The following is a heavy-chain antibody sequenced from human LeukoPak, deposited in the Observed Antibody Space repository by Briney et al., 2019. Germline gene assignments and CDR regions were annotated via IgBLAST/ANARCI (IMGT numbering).Heavy chain of an antibody. D-gene: IGHD3-3*02. J-gene: IGHJ3*02. CDR2: ISAYDGDT. CDR3: ARIRDGAFDI. CDR1: GYTFISYG. Sequence: GASVKVSCKASGYTFISYGINWVRQAPGQGLEWMGWISAYDGDTNYAHKFQGRVTMTTDTSTRTASMELRSLRSDDTAVYYCARIRDGAFDIWGRGTMVTVSS. V-gene: IGHV1-18*01.